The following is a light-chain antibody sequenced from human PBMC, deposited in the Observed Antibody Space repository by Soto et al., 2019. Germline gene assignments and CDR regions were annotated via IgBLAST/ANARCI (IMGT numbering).Light chain of an antibody. CDR2: SNN. V-gene: IGLV1-44*01. CDR1: NSNIGSNT. CDR3: AAWDDSLNGYV. J-gene: IGLJ1*01. Sequence: QSVLTQPPSASGTPGQRVTISCSGSNSNIGSNTVNWYQQLPGTAPKLLIWSNNQRPSGVPDRISGSKSGTSASLVISGLQSEDEADYYCAAWDDSLNGYVFGTGTKLTVL.